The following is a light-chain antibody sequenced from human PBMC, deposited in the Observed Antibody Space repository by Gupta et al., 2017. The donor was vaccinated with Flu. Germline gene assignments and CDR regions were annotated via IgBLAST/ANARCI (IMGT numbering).Light chain of an antibody. CDR2: YAA. V-gene: IGKV3-11*01. J-gene: IGKJ4*01. CDR3: QQRDSWPLT. CDR1: QSSSSN. Sequence: GERATLSCRASQSSSSNLAWFQQKPGQSPRLLIYYAAIRATGTPARCSGSGSGTDFTRTISSREPEDFAVYYCQQRDSWPLTFGGGTKVEIK.